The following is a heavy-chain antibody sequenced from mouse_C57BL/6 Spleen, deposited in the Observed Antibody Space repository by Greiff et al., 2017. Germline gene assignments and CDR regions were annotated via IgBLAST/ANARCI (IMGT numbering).Heavy chain of an antibody. D-gene: IGHD2-4*01. J-gene: IGHJ3*01. CDR3: ARHDYDYGGAWFAY. CDR1: GFSLTSYG. CDR2: IWRDGST. Sequence: VQVVESGPGLVAPSQSLSITCTVSGFSLTSYGVHWVRQPPGKGLEWLVVIWRDGSTTYNSALKSRLSISKDNSKSQVFLKMNSLQTDDTAMYYCARHDYDYGGAWFAYWGQGTLVTVSA. V-gene: IGHV2-6-1*01.